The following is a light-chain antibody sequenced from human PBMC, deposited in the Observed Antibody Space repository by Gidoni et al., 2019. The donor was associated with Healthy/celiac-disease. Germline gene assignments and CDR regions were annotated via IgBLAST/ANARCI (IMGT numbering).Light chain of an antibody. CDR2: KAS. J-gene: IGKJ1*01. Sequence: DIQITQSPSTLSASVGDRVTITCRASQSISSWLAWYQQKPGKAPKLRIYKASSLESGVPSRFRGSGSGTEFTLTISSLQPDEFATYYCQQYNSARWTFGQGTKVEIK. V-gene: IGKV1-5*03. CDR1: QSISSW. CDR3: QQYNSARWT.